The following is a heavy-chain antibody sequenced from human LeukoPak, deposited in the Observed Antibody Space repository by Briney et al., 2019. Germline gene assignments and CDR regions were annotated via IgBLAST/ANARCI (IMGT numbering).Heavy chain of an antibody. J-gene: IGHJ3*02. CDR2: IRYDGSNK. V-gene: IGHV3-30*02. Sequence: GGSLRLSCSASGFTFSAYGMHWVRQPPGTGLEWVAFIRYDGSNKYYTDSVKGRFTISRDNAKNSLYLQMNSLRAEDTALYYCAKDIAMILVYALDIWGQGTMVTVSS. CDR3: AKDIAMILVYALDI. D-gene: IGHD3-22*01. CDR1: GFTFSAYG.